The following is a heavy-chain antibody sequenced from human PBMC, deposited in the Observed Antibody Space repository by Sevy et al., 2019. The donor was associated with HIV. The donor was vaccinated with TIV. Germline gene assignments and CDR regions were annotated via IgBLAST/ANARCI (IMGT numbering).Heavy chain of an antibody. Sequence: SETLSLTCTVSRGSIRHADSYWNWIRQPPGKGVEWIGYIYYSGNTYYNPSLWSRFSISVDTSKNQFSLKLTSVTAADTAVYFCARSTVWFGELTWGQGAPVTVSS. V-gene: IGHV4-30-4*01. J-gene: IGHJ5*02. CDR3: ARSTVWFGELT. CDR1: RGSIRHADSY. CDR2: IYYSGNT. D-gene: IGHD3-10*01.